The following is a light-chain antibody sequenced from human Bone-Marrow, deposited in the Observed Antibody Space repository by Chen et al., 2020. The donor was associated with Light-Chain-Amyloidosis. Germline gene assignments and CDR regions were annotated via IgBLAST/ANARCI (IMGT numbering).Light chain of an antibody. Sequence: QSALTQPASVSGSPGQPITISCTGTSSDVGGDNHVSWYPQHPDKAPKLMIYEVTNRPSWVPDRFSGSKSDNTASLTISGLQTEDEADYFCSSYTITNTLVFGSGTRVTVL. CDR3: SSYTITNTLV. V-gene: IGLV2-14*01. CDR2: EVT. CDR1: SSDVGGDNH. J-gene: IGLJ1*01.